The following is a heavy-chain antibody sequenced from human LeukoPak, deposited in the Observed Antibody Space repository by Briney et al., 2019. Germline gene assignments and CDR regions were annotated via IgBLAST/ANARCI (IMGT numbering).Heavy chain of an antibody. Sequence: SETLSLTCTVSGGSISSYYWSWIRQPPGKGLEWIGSIYYSGSTYYNPSLKSRVTISVDTSKNQFSLKLSSVTAADTAVYYCARGLRSLGYWGQGTLVTVSS. V-gene: IGHV4-59*12. CDR2: IYYSGST. D-gene: IGHD4-17*01. CDR3: ARGLRSLGY. CDR1: GGSISSYY. J-gene: IGHJ4*02.